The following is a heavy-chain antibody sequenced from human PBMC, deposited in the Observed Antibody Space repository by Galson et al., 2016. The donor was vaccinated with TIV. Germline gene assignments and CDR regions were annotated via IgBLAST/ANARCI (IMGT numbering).Heavy chain of an antibody. V-gene: IGHV3-30*01. J-gene: IGHJ4*02. CDR2: ISYDGSNK. Sequence: SLRLSCAASGFTFTSYDMHWVRQAPGKGLEWVAVISYDGSNKNSVDSVKGRFTISRDNSKNTLYLQMNSLRVEDTAIYYCARELRWRGPSYGHHSVFDHWGQGALVTVSS. D-gene: IGHD5-18*01. CDR1: GFTFTSYD. CDR3: ARELRWRGPSYGHHSVFDH.